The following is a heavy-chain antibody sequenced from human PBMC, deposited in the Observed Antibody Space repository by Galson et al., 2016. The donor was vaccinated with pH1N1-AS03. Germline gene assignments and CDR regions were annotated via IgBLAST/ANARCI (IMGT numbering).Heavy chain of an antibody. D-gene: IGHD6-13*01. J-gene: IGHJ4*02. V-gene: IGHV5-51*01. CDR1: GYSFARYW. CDR3: APDAGTDYFDH. CDR2: IYPGDSDT. Sequence: QSGAEVKKPGESLKISCEGSGYSFARYWIGWVRQMPGKGLEWMGVIYPGDSDTRYSPSFQGLVAISVDKTFNTAYLQWGSLEASDTAMYYCAPDAGTDYFDHWGQGTLVTAPS.